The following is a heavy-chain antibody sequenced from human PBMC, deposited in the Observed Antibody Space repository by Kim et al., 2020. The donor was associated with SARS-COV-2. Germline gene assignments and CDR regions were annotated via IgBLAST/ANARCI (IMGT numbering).Heavy chain of an antibody. Sequence: GGSLRLSCAASGFTFHDYAMTWVRQAPGKGLEWVSGINWRNGNIGSAASVKGRVTISRDNAKNSLYLQMNRLRADATALYYCAKDINEYRAYYFFGMDVWGQGTTVTV. D-gene: IGHD4-4*01. J-gene: IGHJ6*02. CDR1: GFTFHDYA. CDR3: AKDINEYRAYYFFGMDV. CDR2: INWRNGNI. V-gene: IGHV3-9*01.